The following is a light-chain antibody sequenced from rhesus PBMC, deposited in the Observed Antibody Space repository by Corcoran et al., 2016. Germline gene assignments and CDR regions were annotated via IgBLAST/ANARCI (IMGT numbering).Light chain of an antibody. J-gene: IGKJ4*01. V-gene: IGKV1-38*01. Sequence: DIQLTQSPSSLSASVGDRVTITCRASQGISSYVAWYQQKPGKAPKLLIYDASNLQSGVPSRCSGSGSGTDFTLTISSLQPADFAFFSCQQRNGLTFGGGAKVDIK. CDR1: QGISSY. CDR3: QQRNGLT. CDR2: DAS.